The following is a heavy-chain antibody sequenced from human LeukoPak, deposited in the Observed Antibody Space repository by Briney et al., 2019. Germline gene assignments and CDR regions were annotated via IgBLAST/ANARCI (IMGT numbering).Heavy chain of an antibody. CDR2: INHSGST. D-gene: IGHD6-19*01. J-gene: IGHJ4*02. CDR3: ASGSGWLGGFDY. V-gene: IGHV4-34*01. Sequence: SETLSLTCAVYGGSFSGYYWSWIRQPPGKGLEWIGEINHSGSTNYNPSLKSRVTISVDTSKNQFSLKLSSMTAADTAVYYCASGSGWLGGFDYWGEGTLVTVSS. CDR1: GGSFSGYY.